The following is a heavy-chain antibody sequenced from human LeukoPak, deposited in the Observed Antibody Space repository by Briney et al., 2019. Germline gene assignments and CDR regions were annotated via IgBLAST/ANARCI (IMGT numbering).Heavy chain of an antibody. CDR1: GFTLTNYA. Sequence: GRSLRLSCAVSGFTLTNYAVHWVRQAPGKGLQWLAVMSNDGKNKYLADSVKGRFSVSRDISKDTLYLQMDSLRAEDTAVYYCAREGHSDLLTGYSPVEYYYYMDVWGKGTTLTVSS. J-gene: IGHJ6*03. V-gene: IGHV3-30*04. CDR3: AREGHSDLLTGYSPVEYYYYMDV. CDR2: MSNDGKNK. D-gene: IGHD3-9*01.